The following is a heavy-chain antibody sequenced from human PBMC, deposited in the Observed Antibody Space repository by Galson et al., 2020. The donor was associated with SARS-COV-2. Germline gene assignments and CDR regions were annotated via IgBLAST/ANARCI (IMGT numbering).Heavy chain of an antibody. V-gene: IGHV3-7*01. Sequence: GESLKISCAASGFTFSSYWMSWVRQAPGKGLEWVANIKQDGSEKYYVDSVKGRFTISRDNAKNSLYLQMNSLRAEDTAVYYCARDERYFDHGAYYYGMDVWGQGTTVTVSS. CDR3: ARDERYFDHGAYYYGMDV. J-gene: IGHJ6*02. D-gene: IGHD3-9*01. CDR1: GFTFSSYW. CDR2: IKQDGSEK.